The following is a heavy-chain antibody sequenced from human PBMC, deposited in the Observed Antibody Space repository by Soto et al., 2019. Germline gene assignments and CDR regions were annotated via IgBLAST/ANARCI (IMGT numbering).Heavy chain of an antibody. CDR2: ISGSGGST. CDR3: AKVRRDSYSSSSENWFDP. V-gene: IGHV3-23*01. Sequence: GGSLRLSCAASGFTFSSYAMSWVRQAPGKGLEWVSAISGSGGSTYYADSVKGRFTISRDNSKNTLYLQMNSLRAEDTAVYYCAKVRRDSYSSSSENWFDPWGQGTLVTVSS. J-gene: IGHJ5*02. D-gene: IGHD6-13*01. CDR1: GFTFSSYA.